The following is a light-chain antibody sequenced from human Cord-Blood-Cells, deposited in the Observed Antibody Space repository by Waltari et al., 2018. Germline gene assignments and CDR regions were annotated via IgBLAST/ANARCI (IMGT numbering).Light chain of an antibody. J-gene: IGLJ1*01. V-gene: IGLV2-14*01. CDR1: SSDVGGYNY. CDR2: DVS. Sequence: QSALTQPASVSGSPGQSITISCTGTSSDVGGYNYVSWYQQHPGKAPKLMFYDVSNRPSGGSNRFSGSKSGNTASLTISGLQAEDEADYYCSSYTSSSTYVFGTGTKVTVL. CDR3: SSYTSSSTYV.